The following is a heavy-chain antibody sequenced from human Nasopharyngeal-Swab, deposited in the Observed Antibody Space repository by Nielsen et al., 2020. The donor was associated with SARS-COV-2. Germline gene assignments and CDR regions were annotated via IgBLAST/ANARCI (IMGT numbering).Heavy chain of an antibody. CDR2: IYYSGST. CDR3: ARHGGYCSSTSCYSSWFDP. Sequence: SETLSLTCTVSGGSISSSRYYWGWIRQPPGKGLEWIGSIYYSGSTYYNPSLKSRVTISVDTSKNQFSLKLSSVTAADTAVYYCARHGGYCSSTSCYSSWFDPWGQGTLVTVSS. V-gene: IGHV4-39*01. CDR1: GGSISSSRYY. J-gene: IGHJ5*02. D-gene: IGHD2-2*02.